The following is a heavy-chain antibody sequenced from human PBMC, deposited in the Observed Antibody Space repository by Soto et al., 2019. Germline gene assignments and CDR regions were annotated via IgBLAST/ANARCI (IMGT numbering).Heavy chain of an antibody. Sequence: QVQLQESGPGLVKPSQTLSLTCTVSGGSISSGGYYWIWIRQHPGKGLEWIGYIYYSGSTYYNPSLKSRVTISVDTSKNQFSLKLSSVTAADTAVYYCARDRASAAYYYYGMDVWGQGTTVTVSS. D-gene: IGHD2-15*01. J-gene: IGHJ6*02. CDR2: IYYSGST. V-gene: IGHV4-31*03. CDR3: ARDRASAAYYYYGMDV. CDR1: GGSISSGGYY.